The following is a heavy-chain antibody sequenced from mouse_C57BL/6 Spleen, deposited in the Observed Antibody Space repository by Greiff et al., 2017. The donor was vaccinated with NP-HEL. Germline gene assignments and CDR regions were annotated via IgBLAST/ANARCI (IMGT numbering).Heavy chain of an antibody. J-gene: IGHJ2*01. CDR3: AWDDSY. CDR2: INPNNGGT. CDR1: GYTFTDYY. V-gene: IGHV1-26*01. D-gene: IGHD2-4*01. Sequence: VQLQQSGPELVKPGASVKISCKASGYTFTDYYMNWVKQSHGKSLEWIGDINPNNGGTSYNQKFKGKATLTVDKSSSTAYMELRSLTSEDSAVYYCAWDDSYWGQGTTLTVSS.